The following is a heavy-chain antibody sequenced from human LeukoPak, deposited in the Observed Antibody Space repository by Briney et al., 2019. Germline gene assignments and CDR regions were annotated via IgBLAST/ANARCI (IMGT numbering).Heavy chain of an antibody. CDR1: GFTFSDYY. V-gene: IGHV3-11*04. CDR2: ISSSGSTI. CDR3: AKGSKAVLFTRDHYMDV. J-gene: IGHJ6*03. D-gene: IGHD6-19*01. Sequence: GGSLRLSCAASGFTFSDYYMSWIRQAPGKGLEWVSYISSSGSTIYYADSVKGRFTISRDNSKNTLYLQMNSLRAGDTAVYFCAKGSKAVLFTRDHYMDVWGKGTTVTISS.